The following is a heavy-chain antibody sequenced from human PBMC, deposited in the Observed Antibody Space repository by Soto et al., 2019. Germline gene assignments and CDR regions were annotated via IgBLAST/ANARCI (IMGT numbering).Heavy chain of an antibody. CDR1: GFNLSSSA. J-gene: IGHJ4*02. Sequence: GSLGLSCAASGFNLSSSAMNWVRQAPGKGLEWLSVISYDGSKKYYADSVKGRFTISRDDSKNTLYLQMHSLRADDTAVYYCTRDRCSGTSCYFRYWGQGTLVTVS. D-gene: IGHD2-2*01. CDR3: TRDRCSGTSCYFRY. V-gene: IGHV3-30-3*01. CDR2: ISYDGSKK.